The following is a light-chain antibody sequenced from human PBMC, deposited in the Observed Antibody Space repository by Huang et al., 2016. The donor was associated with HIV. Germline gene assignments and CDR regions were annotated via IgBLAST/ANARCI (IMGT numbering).Light chain of an antibody. V-gene: IGKV3-20*01. J-gene: IGKJ5*01. CDR3: QQYGGSPIT. CDR2: GAS. Sequence: EIVLTQSPGTLSLFPGERATLSCRARQSVSSSYLAWYQQKPGQAPRLLIYGASNGATGIPAMFSGSGSGTDFTLTISMVEPEDFAVYYCQQYGGSPITFGQGTRLEIK. CDR1: QSVSSSY.